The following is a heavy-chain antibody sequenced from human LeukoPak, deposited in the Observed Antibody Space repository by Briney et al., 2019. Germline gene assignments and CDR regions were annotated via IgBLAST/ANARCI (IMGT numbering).Heavy chain of an antibody. D-gene: IGHD6-19*01. CDR2: MYRSGGST. J-gene: IGHJ5*02. CDR1: RYILTSYY. CDR3: ATGHRAVAGTGCDL. Sequence: GASVQVSCKSSRYILTSYYMHWVRQARAQGLEGMGIMYRSGGSTSCAQKYQGRVPLTGDNSTSTVYMELRRRRSEDTGVNYCATGHRAVAGTGCDLWGKGNVLSVST. V-gene: IGHV1-46*01.